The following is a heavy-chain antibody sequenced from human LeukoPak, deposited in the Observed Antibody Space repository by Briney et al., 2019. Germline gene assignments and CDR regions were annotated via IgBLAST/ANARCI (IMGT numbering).Heavy chain of an antibody. J-gene: IGHJ4*02. CDR1: GFTFSNYD. CDR3: ARGWQQLVL. D-gene: IGHD6-13*01. CDR2: ISTSSSYI. Sequence: GGSLTLSCAASGFTFSNYDMNWVRQAPGKGLEWVSSISTSSSYIYYADSVKGRFTISRDNAKNSLYLQVNSLRAEDTAAYYCARGWQQLVLWGQGTLVTVSS. V-gene: IGHV3-21*01.